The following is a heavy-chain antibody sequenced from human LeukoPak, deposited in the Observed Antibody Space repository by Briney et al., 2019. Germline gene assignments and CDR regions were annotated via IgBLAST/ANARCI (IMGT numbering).Heavy chain of an antibody. D-gene: IGHD2-2*01. CDR1: GYSFTSYW. CDR2: IFPGDSRT. V-gene: IGHV5-51*01. CDR3: ECRDLTSTWFYP. J-gene: IGHJ5*02. Sequence: GESLKISCKGIGYSFTSYWIGWVRQMPGKGLEWMGVIFPGDSRTRYNPSFQGQVTISVDKSISTAYLQWVSLKASDTAMYYCECRDLTSTWFYPWGQGTLVTVSS.